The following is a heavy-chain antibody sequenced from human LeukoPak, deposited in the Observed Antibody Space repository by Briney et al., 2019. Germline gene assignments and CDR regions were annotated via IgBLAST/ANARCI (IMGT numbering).Heavy chain of an antibody. V-gene: IGHV3-23*01. CDR1: GFIFSNYA. Sequence: GGSLRLSCAASGFIFSNYAMSWVRQAPGKGLEWVSAISDSGGRTYYADSVKGRFTISRDNSKNTLYLQMNSLRVEDTAVYYCARGNNNFDYWGQGTLVTVSS. J-gene: IGHJ4*02. CDR2: ISDSGGRT. CDR3: ARGNNNFDY. D-gene: IGHD2/OR15-2a*01.